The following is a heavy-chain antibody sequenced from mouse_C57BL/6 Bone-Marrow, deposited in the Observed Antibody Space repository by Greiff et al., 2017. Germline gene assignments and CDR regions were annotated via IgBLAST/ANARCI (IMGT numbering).Heavy chain of an antibody. CDR3: ARGGQLRLRPYFDY. J-gene: IGHJ2*01. Sequence: VKLQQPGAELVKPGASVKMSCKASGYTFTSYWITWVKQRPGQGLEWIGDIYPGSGSTNYNEKFKSKATLTVDTSSSTTYMQLSSLTSEDSAVYYCARGGQLRLRPYFDYWGQGTTLTVSS. CDR1: GYTFTSYW. CDR2: IYPGSGST. D-gene: IGHD3-2*02. V-gene: IGHV1-55*01.